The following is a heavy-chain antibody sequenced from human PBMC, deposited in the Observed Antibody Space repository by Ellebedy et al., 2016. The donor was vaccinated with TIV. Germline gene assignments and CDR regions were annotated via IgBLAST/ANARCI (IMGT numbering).Heavy chain of an antibody. V-gene: IGHV4-30-4*01. Sequence: SETLSLXXTVSGGSISSGGYSWSWIRQPPGKGLEWIGYIYYSRSTYYNPSLKSRVTISVDTSKNQFSLKLSSVTAADTAVYYCARTPEMATTDYFDYWGQGTLVTVSS. CDR3: ARTPEMATTDYFDY. D-gene: IGHD5-24*01. CDR2: IYYSRST. CDR1: GGSISSGGYS. J-gene: IGHJ4*02.